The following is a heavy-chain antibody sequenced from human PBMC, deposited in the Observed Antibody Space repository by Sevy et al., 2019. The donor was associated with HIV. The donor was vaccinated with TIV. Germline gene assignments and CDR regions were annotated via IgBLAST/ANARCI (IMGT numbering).Heavy chain of an antibody. CDR1: GFTFSSYW. CDR3: ATYSNSLYYYYGMDV. Sequence: GGSLRLSCAASGFTFSSYWMHWVRQAPGKGLVWVSRINSDGSSTSYADSVKGRFTISRDNAKNTLYLQMNSLRAEDTAVYYCATYSNSLYYYYGMDVWGQGTTVTVSS. V-gene: IGHV3-74*01. D-gene: IGHD4-4*01. J-gene: IGHJ6*02. CDR2: INSDGSST.